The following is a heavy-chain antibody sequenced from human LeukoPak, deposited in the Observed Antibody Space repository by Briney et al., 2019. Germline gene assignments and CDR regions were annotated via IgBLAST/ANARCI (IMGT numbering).Heavy chain of an antibody. Sequence: ASVNVSCTASGYTFTGYYMHCVRHAPGHGLEWRGWINTNTVNATYAQGFTGRCVFSLDKSVSTAYLQISGLKADDTAVYYCGRDPKLGIRGYTYGYIDYWGQGTLVTVSS. J-gene: IGHJ4*02. V-gene: IGHV7-4-1*02. D-gene: IGHD5-18*01. CDR1: GYTFTGYY. CDR3: GRDPKLGIRGYTYGYIDY. CDR2: INTNTVNA.